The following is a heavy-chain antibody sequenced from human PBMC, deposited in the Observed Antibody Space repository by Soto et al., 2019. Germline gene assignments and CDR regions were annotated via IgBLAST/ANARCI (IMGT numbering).Heavy chain of an antibody. CDR2: ISYDGSNK. J-gene: IGHJ6*02. Sequence: GGSLRLSCAASGFTFSSYAMHWVRQAPGKGLEWVAVISYDGSNKYYADSVKGRFTISSDNSKNTLYLQMNSLRAEDTAVYYCARGGKLYSSGWYGQTPQENYGMDVWGQGTTVTVSS. V-gene: IGHV3-30-3*01. CDR3: ARGGKLYSSGWYGQTPQENYGMDV. CDR1: GFTFSSYA. D-gene: IGHD6-19*01.